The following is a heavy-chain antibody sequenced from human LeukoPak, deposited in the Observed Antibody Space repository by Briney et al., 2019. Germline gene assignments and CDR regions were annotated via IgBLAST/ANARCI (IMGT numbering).Heavy chain of an antibody. V-gene: IGHV3-23*01. D-gene: IGHD4-17*01. CDR2: ISGSGGST. J-gene: IGHJ4*02. CDR1: GFTFSSYA. CDR3: AKARGNSDYGDYGFDY. Sequence: GGSLRLSCVASGFTFSSYAMSWVRQAPGKGLEWVSAISGSGGSTYYADSVKGRFTISRDNSRNTLYLQMNSLRAEDTAVYYCAKARGNSDYGDYGFDYWGQGTLVTVSS.